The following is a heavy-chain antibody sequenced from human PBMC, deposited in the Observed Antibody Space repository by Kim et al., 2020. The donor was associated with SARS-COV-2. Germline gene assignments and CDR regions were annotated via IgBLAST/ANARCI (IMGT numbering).Heavy chain of an antibody. J-gene: IGHJ4*02. D-gene: IGHD3-10*01. CDR2: INGGGTST. CDR3: AKRRSASGPHDFDY. Sequence: GGSLRLSCAASGLIFSNYAMSWVRQAPGKGLEWVSSINGGGTSTYYADSVKGRFTISRDNSKNTLYLQMNSLRAEDTAVYYCAKRRSASGPHDFDYWGQGTLVTVSS. CDR1: GLIFSNYA. V-gene: IGHV3-23*01.